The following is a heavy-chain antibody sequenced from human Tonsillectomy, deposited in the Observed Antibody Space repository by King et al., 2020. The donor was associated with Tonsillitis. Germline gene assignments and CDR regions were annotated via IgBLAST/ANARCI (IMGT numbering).Heavy chain of an antibody. V-gene: IGHV2-5*02. Sequence: FTLKESGPTLVKPTQTLPLTCTFSGFSPRTSEVGWGWILQPPGKPLKWLAPIYWVVVKRYSPSLKSRLTITKDTSKNQVVLTMTNMDPEDTATYYCAHSPRYDFWSGYYYWGQGTLVTVSS. CDR1: GFSPRTSEVG. J-gene: IGHJ4*02. CDR2: IYWVVVK. CDR3: AHSPRYDFWSGYYY. D-gene: IGHD3-3*01.